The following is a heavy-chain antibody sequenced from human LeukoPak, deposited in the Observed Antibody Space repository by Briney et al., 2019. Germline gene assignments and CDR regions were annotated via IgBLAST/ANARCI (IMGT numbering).Heavy chain of an antibody. Sequence: PSETLSLTCTVSGGSISSGDYYWSWIRQPPGKGLEWIGYIYYSGSTYYNPSFKSRVTISVDTSKNQFSLKLSSVTAADTAVYYCAREHYDFWSGHTSGGPDAFDIWGQGTMVTVSS. J-gene: IGHJ3*02. CDR2: IYYSGST. CDR3: AREHYDFWSGHTSGGPDAFDI. CDR1: GGSISSGDYY. V-gene: IGHV4-30-4*08. D-gene: IGHD3-3*01.